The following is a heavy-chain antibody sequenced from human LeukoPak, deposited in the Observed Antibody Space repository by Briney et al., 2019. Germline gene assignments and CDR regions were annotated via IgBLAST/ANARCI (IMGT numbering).Heavy chain of an antibody. Sequence: GGSLRLSCAASGFTFSNAWMTWVRQAPGKGLEWVGRITSKTDGGTTDYAAPVKGRFTISRDDSKNTLYLQMNSLKSEDTAVYYCTTVGFGELFGWGQGTLVTVSS. CDR1: GFTFSNAW. J-gene: IGHJ4*02. V-gene: IGHV3-15*01. D-gene: IGHD3-10*01. CDR3: TTVGFGELFG. CDR2: ITSKTDGGTT.